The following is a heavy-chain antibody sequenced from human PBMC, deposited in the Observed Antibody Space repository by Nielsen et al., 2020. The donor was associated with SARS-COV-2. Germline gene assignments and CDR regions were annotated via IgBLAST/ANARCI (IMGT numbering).Heavy chain of an antibody. V-gene: IGHV1-18*01. CDR1: GYTFTSYG. J-gene: IGHJ4*02. D-gene: IGHD6-19*01. CDR2: ISAYNGNT. Sequence: ASVKVSCKASGYTFTSYGISWVRQAPGQGLEWMGWISAYNGNTNYAQKLQGRVTMTTDTSTSTAYMELRSLRSEDTAVYYCARVIAVAGTGEIDYWGQGTLVTVSS. CDR3: ARVIAVAGTGEIDY.